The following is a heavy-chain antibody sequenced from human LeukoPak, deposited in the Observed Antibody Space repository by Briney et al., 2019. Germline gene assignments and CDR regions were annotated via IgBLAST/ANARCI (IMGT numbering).Heavy chain of an antibody. CDR2: VFNSGST. CDR1: GPSKNIYT. V-gene: IGHV4-59*01. CDR3: ALAWGGTYIHFVDH. Sequence: ETLSPTCTLSGPSKNIYTWSWIPQTPPGGVWRVGYVFNSGSTNYNPSLGSRATISLETSKNQFSLKLRSVTVADTAVYYCALAWGGTYIHFVDHWGQGTLVTVSS. J-gene: IGHJ4*02. D-gene: IGHD1-26*01.